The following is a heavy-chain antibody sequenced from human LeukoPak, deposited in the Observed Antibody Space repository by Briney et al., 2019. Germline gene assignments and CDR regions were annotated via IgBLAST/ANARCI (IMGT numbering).Heavy chain of an antibody. J-gene: IGHJ3*02. CDR1: GYTFTGYY. Sequence: ASVKVSCKASGYTFTGYYMHWVRQAPGQGLEWMGWINPNSGGTNYAQKFQGRVTMTRDMSITTAYMEVSRLRFDDTAVYYCARDQVAGSWSSDVFDIWGQGTMVTVSS. CDR2: INPNSGGT. D-gene: IGHD6-13*01. CDR3: ARDQVAGSWSSDVFDI. V-gene: IGHV1-2*02.